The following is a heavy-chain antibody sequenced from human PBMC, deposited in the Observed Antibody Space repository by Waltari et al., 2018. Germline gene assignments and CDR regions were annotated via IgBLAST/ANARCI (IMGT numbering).Heavy chain of an antibody. CDR3: ARITPLSSREVGARRWFDP. CDR1: GYTFTSYD. V-gene: IGHV1-8*03. CDR2: MNPNSGNT. J-gene: IGHJ5*02. D-gene: IGHD1-26*01. Sequence: QVQLVQSGAEVKKPGASVKVSCKASGYTFTSYDINWVRQATGQGLEWMGWMNPNSGNTGYAQKFQGRVTITRNTSISTAYMELSSLRSEDTAVYYCARITPLSSREVGARRWFDPWGQGTLVTVSS.